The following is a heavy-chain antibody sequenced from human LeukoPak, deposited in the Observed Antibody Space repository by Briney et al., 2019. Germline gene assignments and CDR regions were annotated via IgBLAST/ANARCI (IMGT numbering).Heavy chain of an antibody. V-gene: IGHV3-53*01. CDR2: ISTGGST. Sequence: GGSLRFSCVASGLTVSRHYMTWVRQAPGKGLEWLSVISTGGSTNYADSVKGRFTISRDNSKNILYLQMNSLRAEDTAVYYCARDDYYDSSGLDYWGQGILVTVSS. D-gene: IGHD3-22*01. CDR3: ARDDYYDSSGLDY. CDR1: GLTVSRHY. J-gene: IGHJ4*02.